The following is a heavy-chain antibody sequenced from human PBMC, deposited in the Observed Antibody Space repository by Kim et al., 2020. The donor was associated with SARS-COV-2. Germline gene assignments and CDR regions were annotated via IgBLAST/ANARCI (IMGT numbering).Heavy chain of an antibody. CDR3: ARGGVAATRFVSRYYYYGMDV. Sequence: SETLSLTCTVSGGSISSYYWSWIRQPPGKGLEWIGYIYYSGSTNYNPSLKSRVTISVDTSKNQFSLKLSSVTAADTAVYYCARGGVAATRFVSRYYYYGMDVWGQGTTVTVSS. CDR1: GGSISSYY. V-gene: IGHV4-59*13. J-gene: IGHJ6*02. CDR2: IYYSGST. D-gene: IGHD2-15*01.